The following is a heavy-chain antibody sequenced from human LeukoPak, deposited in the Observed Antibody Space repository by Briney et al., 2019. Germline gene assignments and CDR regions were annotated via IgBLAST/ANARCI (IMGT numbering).Heavy chain of an antibody. D-gene: IGHD3-3*01. CDR2: ISSSSTYI. J-gene: IGHJ4*02. Sequence: AGGSLRLSCAASGFTFSSHSMNWVRQAPGKGLEWVSYISSSSTYIYYAASVKGRFAISRDNARNSLSLQMNSLRAEDSGIYYCARDPRLEISGMVIDMLDYWGQGTLVTVSS. CDR3: ARDPRLEISGMVIDMLDY. CDR1: GFTFSSHS. V-gene: IGHV3-21*01.